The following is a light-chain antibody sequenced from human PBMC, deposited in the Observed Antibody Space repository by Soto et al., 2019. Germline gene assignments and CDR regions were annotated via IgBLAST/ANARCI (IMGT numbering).Light chain of an antibody. J-gene: IGKJ1*01. CDR1: QSVSNNY. CDR2: GAF. CDR3: QQYGSLPKT. V-gene: IGKV3-20*01. Sequence: EIVLTQSPGTLSLSPGERATLSCRASQSVSNNYLAWYQQKSGQAPRLLIYGAFSRANGIPVRFSGSASGTDFTLIISRMDTEDVAVYSCQQYGSLPKTVGQGTKVDSK.